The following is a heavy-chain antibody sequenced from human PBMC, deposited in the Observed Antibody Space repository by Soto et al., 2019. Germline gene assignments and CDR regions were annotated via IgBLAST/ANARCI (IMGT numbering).Heavy chain of an antibody. V-gene: IGHV1-2*04. J-gene: IGHJ4*02. CDR2: INPNSGGT. D-gene: IGHD4-4*01. CDR3: ARESILQYRDGPNFDY. Sequence: QVQLVQSGAEVKKPGASVNVSCKASGYTFTGYYMHRVRQAPGQGLEWMGWINPNSGGTNYAQKFQGWDTMTRDTSSSTACVERSRLRSDDTAVYYCARESILQYRDGPNFDYWGQGTLVTVSS. CDR1: GYTFTGYY.